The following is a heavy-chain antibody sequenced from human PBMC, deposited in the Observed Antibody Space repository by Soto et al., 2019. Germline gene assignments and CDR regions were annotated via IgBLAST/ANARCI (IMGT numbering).Heavy chain of an antibody. CDR3: ARGGQQLHGMDV. D-gene: IGHD6-13*01. CDR1: GFTFSDYY. J-gene: IGHJ6*02. Sequence: QVQLVESGGGLVKPGGSLRLSCVASGFTFSDYYMTWIRQAPGKGLEWVSYISSSGSPIYYADSVKGRFNISRDKAKNSLYLQMNSLRAEDKAVYYCARGGQQLHGMDVWGQGTTVTVSS. V-gene: IGHV3-11*01. CDR2: ISSSGSPI.